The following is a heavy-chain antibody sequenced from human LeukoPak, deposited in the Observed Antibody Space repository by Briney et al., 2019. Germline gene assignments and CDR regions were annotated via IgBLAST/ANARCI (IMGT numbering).Heavy chain of an antibody. CDR3: AQLLDDSPIRWYFAL. D-gene: IGHD3-22*01. J-gene: IGHJ2*01. CDR2: IGDSVDTP. Sequence: GGSLRLSCTASGFTFSSYAMSWVRQAPGKGLKWVSIIGDSVDTPSYADSVKGLLTISRNNSKNTLYLQMSSLRAEDPAVNDCAQLLDDSPIRWYFALWGRGTLVTVSS. CDR1: GFTFSSYA. V-gene: IGHV3-23*01.